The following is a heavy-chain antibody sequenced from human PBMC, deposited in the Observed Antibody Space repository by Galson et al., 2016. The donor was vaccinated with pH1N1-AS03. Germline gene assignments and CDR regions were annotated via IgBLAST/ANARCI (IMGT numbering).Heavy chain of an antibody. D-gene: IGHD6-19*01. CDR3: ARDRPPQGISVAGSFDF. J-gene: IGHJ4*02. CDR2: ISTSSSSI. Sequence: SLRLSCAASGFPFSGYSMNWVRQAPGKGLEWVSFISTSSSSIYYADSVKGRFTISRDNAQNLLYLQMNSLRDEDTAVYYCARDRPPQGISVAGSFDFWGQGTLVTVSS. V-gene: IGHV3-21*01. CDR1: GFPFSGYS.